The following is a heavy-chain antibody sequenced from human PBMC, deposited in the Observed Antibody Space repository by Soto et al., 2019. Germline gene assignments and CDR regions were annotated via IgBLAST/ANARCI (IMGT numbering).Heavy chain of an antibody. CDR3: AREAQDYYFDH. J-gene: IGHJ5*02. V-gene: IGHV4-59*01. Sequence: QVQLQESGPGLVKPSETLTLTCTVSPGSISSSYWSWIRQPPGRGLEWIGHVAYSGTTKYNPSLKSRGSISVSTSKRQFSLRXTSVTAADTAVYYCAREAQDYYFDHWGQGILVTVSS. CDR1: PGSISSSY. CDR2: VAYSGTT. D-gene: IGHD1-26*01.